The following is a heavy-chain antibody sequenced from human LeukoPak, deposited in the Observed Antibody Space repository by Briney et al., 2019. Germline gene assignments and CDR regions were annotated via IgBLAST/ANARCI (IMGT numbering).Heavy chain of an antibody. CDR3: AKDIAAAGCHDY. V-gene: IGHV3-23*01. CDR2: ISGSGGST. CDR1: GFTFSSYA. Sequence: PGGSLRLSCAASGFTFSSYAMSWVRQAPGKGLEWVSGISGSGGSTYYADSVKGRFTISRDNSKNTLYLQMNSLRAEDTAVYYCAKDIAAAGCHDYWGQGTLVTVSS. D-gene: IGHD6-13*01. J-gene: IGHJ4*02.